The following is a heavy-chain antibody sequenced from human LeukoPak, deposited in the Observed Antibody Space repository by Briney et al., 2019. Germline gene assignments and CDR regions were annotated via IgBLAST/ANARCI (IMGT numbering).Heavy chain of an antibody. CDR1: SRFWM. J-gene: IGHJ4*02. Sequence: SRFWMSWVRQAPGKGLEWIGTIYYSGSTYYNPSLNGRVSISVDTSKNQFSLKLRSVTAADTAVYYCARYSSSWETNDYWGQGTLVTVSS. CDR3: ARYSSSWETNDY. CDR2: IYYSGST. D-gene: IGHD6-13*01. V-gene: IGHV4-39*07.